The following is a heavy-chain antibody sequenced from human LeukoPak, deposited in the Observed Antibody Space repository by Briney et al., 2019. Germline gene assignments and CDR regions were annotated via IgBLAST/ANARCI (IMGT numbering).Heavy chain of an antibody. CDR3: AREYCSGGCCQNYFDY. Sequence: PGGSLRLSCAASGFTFSSYAMHWVRQAPGKGLEYVSGISSDRGSPFHVSSVKGRFTISRDNSKDTLYLQMGSLRAEDMAVYYCAREYCSGGCCQNYFDYWGQGTLVTVSS. J-gene: IGHJ4*02. CDR1: GFTFSSYA. CDR2: ISSDRGSP. D-gene: IGHD2-15*01. V-gene: IGHV3-64*01.